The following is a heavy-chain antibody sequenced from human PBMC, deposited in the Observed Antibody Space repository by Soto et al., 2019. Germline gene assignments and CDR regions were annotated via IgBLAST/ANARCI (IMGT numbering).Heavy chain of an antibody. J-gene: IGHJ4*02. Sequence: GESLKIACKGSGYSFASHWVAWVRQMPEKGLEWIGTIYPGDSDTKYSSAFRGHVTISADTSVSTAYLQWRSLEATDSAIYYCARYSGSYWHYLDFWGQGTLVTVSS. CDR2: IYPGDSDT. CDR3: ARYSGSYWHYLDF. D-gene: IGHD1-26*01. V-gene: IGHV5-51*01. CDR1: GYSFASHW.